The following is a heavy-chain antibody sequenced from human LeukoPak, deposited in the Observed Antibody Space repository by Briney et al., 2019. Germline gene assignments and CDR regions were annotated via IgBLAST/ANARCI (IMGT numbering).Heavy chain of an antibody. J-gene: IGHJ4*02. CDR1: GFTFSSYW. CDR2: ISGSGGST. CDR3: AKDLVSGYSSIYYFDY. D-gene: IGHD6-19*01. V-gene: IGHV3-23*01. Sequence: GGSLRLSCAASGFTFSSYWMSWVRQAPGKGLEWVSAISGSGGSTYYADSVKGRFTISRDDSKNTLYLQMNSLRAEDTAIYYCAKDLVSGYSSIYYFDYWGQGTLVTVSS.